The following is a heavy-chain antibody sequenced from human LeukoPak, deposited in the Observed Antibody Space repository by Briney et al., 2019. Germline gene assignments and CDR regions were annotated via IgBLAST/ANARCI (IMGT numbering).Heavy chain of an antibody. CDR2: INHSGST. J-gene: IGHJ5*02. CDR1: GDSISNYY. CDR3: ARDSGTTGEVKFDP. D-gene: IGHD3-10*01. Sequence: SETLSLTCTVSGDSISNYYWSWIRQPPGKGLEWIGEINHSGSTNYNPSLKSRVTISVDTSKNQLSLKMISVTAADTAVYYCARDSGTTGEVKFDPWGQGTLVIVSS. V-gene: IGHV4-34*01.